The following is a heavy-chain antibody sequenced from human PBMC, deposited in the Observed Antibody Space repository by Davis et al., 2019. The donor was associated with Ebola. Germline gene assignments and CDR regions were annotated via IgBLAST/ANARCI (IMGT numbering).Heavy chain of an antibody. D-gene: IGHD3-22*01. CDR3: ARGYYDSTGNRYFDF. Sequence: GESLKISCAASGFTFSSYSMNWVRQSPGKGLEWVSSISSSSSYIYYADSVKGRFTISRDNAKNSLYLQMNSLRAEDTAVYYCARGYYDSTGNRYFDFWGRGTLVTVSS. J-gene: IGHJ2*01. CDR1: GFTFSSYS. V-gene: IGHV3-21*01. CDR2: ISSSSSYI.